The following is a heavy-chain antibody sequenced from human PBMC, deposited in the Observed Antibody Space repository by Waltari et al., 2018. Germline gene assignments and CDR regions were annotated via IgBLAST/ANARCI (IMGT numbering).Heavy chain of an antibody. Sequence: GGLRQPPGQGLEWIATISYNGATYTTPSLESRLTMSRDTSKNQLSLTLGSVTAADTSVYFCATYIGASIGTAAFDVWGQGTMVTVSS. CDR3: ATYIGASIGTAAFDV. CDR2: ISYNGAT. D-gene: IGHD5-12*01. J-gene: IGHJ3*01. V-gene: IGHV4-39*01.